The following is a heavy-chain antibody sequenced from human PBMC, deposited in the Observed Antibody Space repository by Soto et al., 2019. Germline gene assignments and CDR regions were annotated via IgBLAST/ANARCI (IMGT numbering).Heavy chain of an antibody. CDR1: GGSISSGDYY. CDR3: AREARGNGMDV. V-gene: IGHV4-30-4*01. CDR2: IYYSGST. J-gene: IGHJ6*02. Sequence: SETLSLTCTVSGGSISSGDYYWSWIRQPPGKGLEWIGYIYYSGSTYYNPSLKSRVTISVDTSKNQFSLKLSSVTAADTAVYYCAREARGNGMDVWGQGTTVTVSS.